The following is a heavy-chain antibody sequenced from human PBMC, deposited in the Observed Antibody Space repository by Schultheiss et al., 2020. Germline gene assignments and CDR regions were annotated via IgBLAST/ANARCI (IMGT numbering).Heavy chain of an antibody. CDR3: ARQIPARTSVPTDEPGFDF. V-gene: IGHV4-59*08. CDR2: IYSSGTT. J-gene: IGHJ4*02. D-gene: IGHD1-14*01. CDR1: TVSMNTFY. Sequence: SQTLSLTCNVSTVSMNTFYWGWIRQPPGKGLEWIGYIYSSGTTYYNPSLKSRVTISIDTSKNQFSLNLTSVTAADTAVYYCARQIPARTSVPTDEPGFDFWGQGTLVTVSS.